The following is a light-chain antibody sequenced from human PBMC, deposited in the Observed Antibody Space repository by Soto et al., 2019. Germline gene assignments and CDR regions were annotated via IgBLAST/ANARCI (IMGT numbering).Light chain of an antibody. CDR2: DAS. CDR3: QQYNSFVLT. J-gene: IGKJ4*01. Sequence: DIQMTQSPSTLSASVGDRVTITCRASQSISSWLAWYQQKPGKAPKLLIYDASSLESGVPSRFSGSGSGTEFTLTISSLQPDDFATYYCQQYNSFVLTFGGGTKVEIK. V-gene: IGKV1-5*01. CDR1: QSISSW.